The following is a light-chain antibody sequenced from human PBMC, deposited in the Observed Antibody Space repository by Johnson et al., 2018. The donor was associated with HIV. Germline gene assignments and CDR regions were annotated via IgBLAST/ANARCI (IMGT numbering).Light chain of an antibody. CDR3: GTWDSSLSAGV. J-gene: IGLJ1*01. V-gene: IGLV1-51*01. CDR2: DNN. Sequence: QSVLTQPPSVSAAPGQKVTISCSGSSSNIGNNYVSWYQQLPGTAPKLVIYDNNKRPSGIPDQFSGSKSGTSATLGITGLQTGDEADYYCGTWDSSLSAGVFGTGTKVTVL. CDR1: SSNIGNNY.